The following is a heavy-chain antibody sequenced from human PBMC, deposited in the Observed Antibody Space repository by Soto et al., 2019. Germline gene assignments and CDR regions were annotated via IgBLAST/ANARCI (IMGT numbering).Heavy chain of an antibody. D-gene: IGHD2-2*01. CDR3: GRDYCSSTRCFQPDS. CDR2: ISTSNGNT. CDR1: GYSFTSFG. V-gene: IGHV1-18*04. J-gene: IGHJ4*02. Sequence: QDHLVQSGAEVKMPGASVKVSCKASGYSFTSFGISWVRQAPGQGLEWMGWISTSNGNTKYEQKFQGRVTMTTDTSTSTANMELRSLRSDDTAVYYCGRDYCSSTRCFQPDSWGLGTLVTVSS.